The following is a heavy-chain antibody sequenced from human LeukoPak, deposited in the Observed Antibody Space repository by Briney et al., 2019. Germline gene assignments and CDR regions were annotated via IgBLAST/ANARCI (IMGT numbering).Heavy chain of an antibody. Sequence: ASVKVSCKTSGGTFSNYAISWVRQAPGQGLEWMGIINPSGGSTSYAQKFQGRVTMTRDTSTSTLYMELSSLRSEDTAVYYCARDFVGATGYYMDVWGKGTTVTISS. CDR3: ARDFVGATGYYMDV. CDR2: INPSGGST. D-gene: IGHD1-26*01. V-gene: IGHV1-46*01. J-gene: IGHJ6*03. CDR1: GGTFSNYA.